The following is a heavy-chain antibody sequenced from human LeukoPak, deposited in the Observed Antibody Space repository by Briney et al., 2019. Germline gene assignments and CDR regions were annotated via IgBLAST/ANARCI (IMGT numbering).Heavy chain of an antibody. D-gene: IGHD3-10*01. CDR1: GFTFSSYA. CDR3: AKGPRYYYLYNWFDP. Sequence: GGSLRLSCAASGFTFSSYAMNWVRQAPGKGLEWVSSISRGSDHIFYADSMKGRFTISRDNAKNSLYLQMNSLRAEDTAVYYCAKGPRYYYLYNWFDPWGQGTLVTVSS. J-gene: IGHJ5*02. V-gene: IGHV3-21*04. CDR2: ISRGSDHI.